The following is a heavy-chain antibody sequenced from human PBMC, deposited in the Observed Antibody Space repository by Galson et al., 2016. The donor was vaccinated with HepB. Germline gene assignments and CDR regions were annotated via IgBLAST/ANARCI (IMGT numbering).Heavy chain of an antibody. Sequence: SLRLSCAASGFSFNTYSMHWVRQAPGKGLEWVAAITSAGDKQYYTDSVRGRFTISRDNSNNMMYLQMNSLRPEDTSVYYCARAPRWYSGSYSAFDYWGQGTLVAVSS. D-gene: IGHD1-26*01. J-gene: IGHJ4*02. CDR2: ITSAGDKQ. CDR3: ARAPRWYSGSYSAFDY. CDR1: GFSFNTYS. V-gene: IGHV3-30*04.